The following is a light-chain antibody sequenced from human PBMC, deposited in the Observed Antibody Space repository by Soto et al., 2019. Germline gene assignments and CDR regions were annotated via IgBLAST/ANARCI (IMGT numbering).Light chain of an antibody. Sequence: SYELTQPPSVSVSPGQTASITCAGVKLGDKYACWYQQKPGQSPVLVIYQDSKRPSGIPERFSGSNSGNTATLTISGTQAMDEADYYCQAWDSSIYVVFGGGPKLTVL. V-gene: IGLV3-1*01. CDR2: QDS. CDR3: QAWDSSIYVV. J-gene: IGLJ2*01. CDR1: KLGDKY.